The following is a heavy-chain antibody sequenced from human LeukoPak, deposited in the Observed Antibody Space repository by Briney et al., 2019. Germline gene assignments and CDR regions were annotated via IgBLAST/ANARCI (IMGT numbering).Heavy chain of an antibody. Sequence: SETLSLXCTVSGGSISSYYWSWIRQPAGKGLEWIGRIYTSGSTNYNPSLKSRVTMSVDTSKNQFSLKLSSVTAADTAVYYCARMGYCSGGSCYTPDYWGQGTLVTVSS. V-gene: IGHV4-4*07. CDR2: IYTSGST. CDR3: ARMGYCSGGSCYTPDY. D-gene: IGHD2-15*01. J-gene: IGHJ4*02. CDR1: GGSISSYY.